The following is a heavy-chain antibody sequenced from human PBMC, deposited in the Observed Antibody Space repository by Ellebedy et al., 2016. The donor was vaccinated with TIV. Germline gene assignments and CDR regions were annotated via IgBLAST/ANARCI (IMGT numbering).Heavy chain of an antibody. V-gene: IGHV1-18*01. D-gene: IGHD6-19*01. CDR1: GYTFTSYG. CDR2: ISAYNGNT. CDR3: ARDRPYSSGWLYYFDY. Sequence: ASVKVSXXASGYTFTSYGISWVRQAPGQGLEWMGWISAYNGNTNYAQKLKGIVTMTTDTSTSTAYMELRSLRSDDTAVYYCARDRPYSSGWLYYFDYWGQGTLVTVSS. J-gene: IGHJ4*02.